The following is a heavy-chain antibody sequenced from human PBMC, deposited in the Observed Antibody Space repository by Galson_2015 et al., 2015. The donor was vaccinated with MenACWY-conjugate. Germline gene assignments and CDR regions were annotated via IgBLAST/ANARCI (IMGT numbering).Heavy chain of an antibody. CDR2: IYHAGST. D-gene: IGHD2-21*02. V-gene: IGHV4-4*02. J-gene: IGHJ1*01. Sequence: ETLSLAWAISGATVSTNVWWNWVRQPPGKGLEWIGGIYHAGSTNYNPSLKSRATISVDKSKNQFSLDLSSVTAADTAVYYYARRLRSDCYCFQHWGQGTLVTVSS. CDR1: GATVSTNVW. CDR3: ARRLRSDCYCFQH.